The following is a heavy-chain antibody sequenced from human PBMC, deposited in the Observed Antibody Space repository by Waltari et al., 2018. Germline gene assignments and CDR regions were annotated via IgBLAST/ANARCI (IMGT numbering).Heavy chain of an antibody. D-gene: IGHD4-17*01. Sequence: EVQLVESGGGLVQPGGSLRLSCAASGFTYSMYWMHWVRQAPGKGLGWVSRSNSDGSRTSYADSGKGRFTISKDNAKNTVYLQMNSLSAEDTAIYYCARGARRTTVTTGWWYFDLWVRGTLVTVSS. CDR1: GFTYSMYW. J-gene: IGHJ2*01. CDR3: ARGARRTTVTTGWWYFDL. V-gene: IGHV3-74*01. CDR2: SNSDGSRT.